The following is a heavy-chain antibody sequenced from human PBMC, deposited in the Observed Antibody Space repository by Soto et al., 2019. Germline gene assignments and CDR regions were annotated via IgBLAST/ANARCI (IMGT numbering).Heavy chain of an antibody. V-gene: IGHV3-30-3*01. D-gene: IGHD3-22*01. CDR2: ISYDGSNK. J-gene: IGHJ6*02. CDR1: GFTFSSYA. CDR3: ARSGDSSGYYWYYYYGMDV. Sequence: SLRLSCAASGFTFSSYAMHWVRQAPGKGLEWVAVISYDGSNKYYADSVKGRFTISRDNSKNTLYLQMNSLRAEDTAVYYCARSGDSSGYYWYYYYGMDVWGQGTTVTVSS.